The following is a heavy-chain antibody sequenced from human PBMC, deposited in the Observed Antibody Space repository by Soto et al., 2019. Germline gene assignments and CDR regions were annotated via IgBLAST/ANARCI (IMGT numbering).Heavy chain of an antibody. CDR2: VYYSGGT. Sequence: QLRLQESGPGLVKPSETLSLACTVSSGSISNNDYFWGWIRQPPGKVLEWIGSVYYSGGTYYNPSLKSRVTISVDTSKNQFSLKLSSVTAADTAVYYCTRHDDYIWGSSRYTGSSFDPWGQGTLVTVSS. CDR3: TRHDDYIWGSSRYTGSSFDP. CDR1: SGSISNNDYF. D-gene: IGHD3-16*02. J-gene: IGHJ5*02. V-gene: IGHV4-39*01.